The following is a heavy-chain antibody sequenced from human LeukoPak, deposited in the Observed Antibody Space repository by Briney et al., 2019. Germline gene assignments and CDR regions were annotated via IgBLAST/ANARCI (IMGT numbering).Heavy chain of an antibody. J-gene: IGHJ6*03. CDR2: IYYSGST. V-gene: IGHV4-61*01. CDR1: GGSISSSSYY. Sequence: RSSETLSLTCTVSGGSISSSSYYWSWIRQPPGKGLEWIGYIYYSGSTNYNPSLKSRVTISVDTSKNQFSLKLSSVTAADTAVYYCARCYGSGPYYMDVWGKGTTVTISS. CDR3: ARCYGSGPYYMDV. D-gene: IGHD3-10*01.